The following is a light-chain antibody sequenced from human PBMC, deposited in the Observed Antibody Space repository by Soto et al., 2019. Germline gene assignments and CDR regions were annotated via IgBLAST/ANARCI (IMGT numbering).Light chain of an antibody. Sequence: QSVLTQPASVSGSPGQSITISCTGTSSYVGGYNYVSWYQQHPGRAPKLLIYEVSNRPSGVSNRFSGSKSGNTASLTISGLQDEEEADYYCSSYITTSTRVFGTGTKVTVL. CDR3: SSYITTSTRV. CDR1: SSYVGGYNY. CDR2: EVS. J-gene: IGLJ1*01. V-gene: IGLV2-14*01.